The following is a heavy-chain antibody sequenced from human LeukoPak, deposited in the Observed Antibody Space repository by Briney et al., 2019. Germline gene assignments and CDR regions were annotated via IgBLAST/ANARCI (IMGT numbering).Heavy chain of an antibody. CDR3: ARALGIVGAFDI. V-gene: IGHV4-34*01. D-gene: IGHD1-26*01. CDR1: GGSFSGYY. CDR2: INHSGST. Sequence: SETLSLTCAVYGGSFSGYYWNWIRQPPGKGLEWIGEINHSGSTNYNPSLKSRVTISVDTSKNQFSLKLSSVTAADTAVYYCARALGIVGAFDIWGQGTMVTVSS. J-gene: IGHJ3*02.